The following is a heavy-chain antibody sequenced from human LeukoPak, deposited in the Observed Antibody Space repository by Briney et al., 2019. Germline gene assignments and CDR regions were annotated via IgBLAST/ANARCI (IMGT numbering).Heavy chain of an antibody. D-gene: IGHD2-15*01. CDR1: GGSISSYY. Sequence: SETLSLTCTVSGGSISSYYWSWIRQPPGKGLEWIGYIYYTGTTDYNPSLKSRVTISVDTSKNQFSLKLSSVTAADTAVYYCARGGWRLDYWGQGTLVTVSS. V-gene: IGHV4-59*01. J-gene: IGHJ4*02. CDR3: ARGGWRLDY. CDR2: IYYTGTT.